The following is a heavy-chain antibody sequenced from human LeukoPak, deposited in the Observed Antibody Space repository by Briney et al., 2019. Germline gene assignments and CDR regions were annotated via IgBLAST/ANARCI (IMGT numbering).Heavy chain of an antibody. CDR3: ARDVDTAMVHFDY. CDR1: GFTFSSYS. J-gene: IGHJ4*02. D-gene: IGHD5-18*01. V-gene: IGHV3-21*01. Sequence: GGSLRLSCAASGFTFSSYSMNWVRQAPGKGLEWVSSISSSSSYIYYADSVKGRFTISRDNAKNSLYLQMNSLRAEDTAVYYFARDVDTAMVHFDYWGQGTLVTVSS. CDR2: ISSSSSYI.